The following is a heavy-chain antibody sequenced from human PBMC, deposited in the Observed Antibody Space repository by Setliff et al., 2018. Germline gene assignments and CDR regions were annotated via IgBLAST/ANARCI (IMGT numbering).Heavy chain of an antibody. CDR3: ARLYQEPLGLSTYYYYYGMDV. V-gene: IGHV3-11*04. CDR2: ISRGGNTI. D-gene: IGHD3-16*02. CDR1: GFTFSDNY. J-gene: IGHJ6*02. Sequence: GGSLRLSCVASGFTFSDNYMSWIRQAPGKGLEWVSYISRGGNTIYYADSVKGRFTVSRDNAKDSLHLQMNSLRAEDTAVYYCARLYQEPLGLSTYYYYYGMDVWGQGTTVTVSS.